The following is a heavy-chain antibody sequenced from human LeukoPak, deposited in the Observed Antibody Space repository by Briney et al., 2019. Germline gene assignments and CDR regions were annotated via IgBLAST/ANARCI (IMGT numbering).Heavy chain of an antibody. Sequence: GGSLRLSCAASGFTVRSNYMSWVRQAPGKGLEWVSVAYSGSDTYYADSVKGRFTISRDNSKNTLYLQMNSLRGEDTAVYYCARLGMIQAYSTEDYWGQGTLVTVSS. CDR1: GFTVRSNY. V-gene: IGHV3-53*01. J-gene: IGHJ4*02. CDR2: AYSGSDT. D-gene: IGHD6-13*01. CDR3: ARLGMIQAYSTEDY.